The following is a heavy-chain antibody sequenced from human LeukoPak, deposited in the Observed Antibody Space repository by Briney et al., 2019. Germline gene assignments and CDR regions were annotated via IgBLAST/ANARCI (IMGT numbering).Heavy chain of an antibody. Sequence: SETLSLTCAVYGGSFSDYYWSWIRQPPGKGLEWIGEINHSGSTNYNPSLKSRVTISVDTSKNQFSLKLSSVTAADTAVYYCARGIVGANDWGQGTLVTVSS. CDR1: GGSFSDYY. J-gene: IGHJ4*02. D-gene: IGHD1-26*01. CDR2: INHSGST. V-gene: IGHV4-34*01. CDR3: ARGIVGAND.